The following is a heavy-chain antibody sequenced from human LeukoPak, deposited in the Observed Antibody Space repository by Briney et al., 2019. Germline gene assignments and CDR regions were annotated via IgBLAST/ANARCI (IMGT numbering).Heavy chain of an antibody. V-gene: IGHV3-23*01. J-gene: IGHJ4*02. Sequence: PGGSLRLSCAASGFTFSSYAMSWVRQAPGKGLEWVSAISGSGGSTYYADSVKGRFTISRDNSKNTLYLQMNSLRAEDTAVYYCAKDRRRSPLLWFGELSGDYWGQGTLVTVSS. CDR2: ISGSGGST. CDR3: AKDRRRSPLLWFGELSGDY. D-gene: IGHD3-10*01. CDR1: GFTFSSYA.